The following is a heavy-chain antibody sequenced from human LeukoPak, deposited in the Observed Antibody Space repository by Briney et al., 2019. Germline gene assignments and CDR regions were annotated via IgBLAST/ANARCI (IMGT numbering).Heavy chain of an antibody. CDR2: INHSGST. CDR1: GGSFSGYY. J-gene: IGHJ5*02. V-gene: IGHV4-34*01. D-gene: IGHD3-10*01. Sequence: SSETLSLTCAVYGGSFSGYYWSWIRQPPGKGLEWIGEINHSGSTNYNPSLKSRVTISVDTSKNQFSLKLSSVTAADTAVYYCARGVLLWFGGRRNWFDPWGQGTLVTVSS. CDR3: ARGVLLWFGGRRNWFDP.